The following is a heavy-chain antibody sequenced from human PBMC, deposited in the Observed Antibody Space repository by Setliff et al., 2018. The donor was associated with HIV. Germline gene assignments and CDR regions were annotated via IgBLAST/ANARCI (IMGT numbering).Heavy chain of an antibody. V-gene: IGHV1-2*02. Sequence: ASVKVSCKASGYTFIDYYIHWVRQAPGQGLEWMGWINPKTGGTSCAKKFQDRVTMSRDTSISTAYMQLSSLRSDDTAMYYCGRATEYYDTSGYPRRTLVDDWGQGALVTVSS. CDR2: INPKTGGT. CDR3: GRATEYYDTSGYPRRTLVDD. J-gene: IGHJ4*02. CDR1: GYTFIDYY. D-gene: IGHD3-22*01.